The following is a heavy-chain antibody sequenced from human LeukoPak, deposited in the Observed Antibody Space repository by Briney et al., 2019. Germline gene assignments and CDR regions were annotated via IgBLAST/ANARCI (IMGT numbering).Heavy chain of an antibody. CDR1: GGSFSGYY. J-gene: IGHJ4*02. CDR3: ARSSGWYSYYFDY. D-gene: IGHD6-19*01. Sequence: SETLSLTCAVYGGSFSGYYWSWIRQPPGKGLEWIGEINHSGSTNYNPSLKSRVTISVDTSKNQFSLKLSSVTAADTAVYHCARSSGWYSYYFDYWGQGTLVTVSS. CDR2: INHSGST. V-gene: IGHV4-34*01.